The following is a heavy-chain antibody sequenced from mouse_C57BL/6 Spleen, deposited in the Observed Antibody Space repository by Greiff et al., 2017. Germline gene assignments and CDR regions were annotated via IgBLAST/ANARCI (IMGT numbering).Heavy chain of an antibody. J-gene: IGHJ2*01. D-gene: IGHD1-1*01. CDR3: ARDYYGSEDY. Sequence: DVMLVESGGGLVKPGGSLKLSCAASGFTFSDYGMHWVRQAPEKGLEWVAYISSGSSTIYYADTVKGRFTISRDNAKNTLFLQMTSLRSEDTAMYYFARDYYGSEDYWGQGTTLTVSS. CDR2: ISSGSSTI. V-gene: IGHV5-17*01. CDR1: GFTFSDYG.